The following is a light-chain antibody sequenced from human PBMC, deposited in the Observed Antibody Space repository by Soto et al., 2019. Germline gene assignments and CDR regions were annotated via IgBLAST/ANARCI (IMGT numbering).Light chain of an antibody. Sequence: DIQMTQSPSTLSASVGARVPITCRASQSIRNWLAWYQQKPGKVPKLLIYDASSLASGVPSRFSGSGSGTDFTLTISSLQPEDFATYYCQQSYSTPKTFGQGTKVDIK. V-gene: IGKV1-39*01. J-gene: IGKJ1*01. CDR1: QSIRNW. CDR2: DAS. CDR3: QQSYSTPKT.